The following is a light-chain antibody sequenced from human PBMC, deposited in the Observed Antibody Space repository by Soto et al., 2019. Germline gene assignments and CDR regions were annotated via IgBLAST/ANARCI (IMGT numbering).Light chain of an antibody. V-gene: IGKV1-39*01. J-gene: IGKJ2*01. CDR1: QSISSY. Sequence: DIQMTQSPSSLSASVGDRVTITCRASQSISSYLNWYQQKPGKAPKVLIYDASTLQSGVPSRFSGSGSGTDFTLTISSLQPEDFATYYCQQSYSTPRTFGQGTKLESK. CDR2: DAS. CDR3: QQSYSTPRT.